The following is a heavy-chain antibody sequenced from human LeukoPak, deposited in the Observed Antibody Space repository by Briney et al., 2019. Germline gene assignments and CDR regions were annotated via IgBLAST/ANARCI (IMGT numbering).Heavy chain of an antibody. V-gene: IGHV3-48*02. CDR2: ISGSSTTV. CDR3: ARDGYYYDSSSYLAY. Sequence: PGGSLRLSCTTSGFTFSSYNMNWVRQAPGKGLEWVSYISGSSTTVYYADSVKGRFTISRDNAKNSLYLQMNSLRDEDTAVYYCARDGYYYDSSSYLAYWGQGTLVTVSS. J-gene: IGHJ4*02. D-gene: IGHD3-22*01. CDR1: GFTFSSYN.